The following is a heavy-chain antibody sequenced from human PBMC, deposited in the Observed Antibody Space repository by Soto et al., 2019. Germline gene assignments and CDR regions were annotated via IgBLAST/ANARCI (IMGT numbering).Heavy chain of an antibody. Sequence: ASVKVSCKASGYTFTSYDINWVRQATGQGLEWMGWMNPNSGSTDYAQKFQGRVTMTRDTSISTAYMELSRLRSDDTAVYYCARDYRYYGSGSDMGYYYYFGMDVWGQGTTVTVSS. J-gene: IGHJ6*02. CDR3: ARDYRYYGSGSDMGYYYYFGMDV. V-gene: IGHV1-8*01. CDR1: GYTFTSYD. CDR2: MNPNSGST. D-gene: IGHD3-10*01.